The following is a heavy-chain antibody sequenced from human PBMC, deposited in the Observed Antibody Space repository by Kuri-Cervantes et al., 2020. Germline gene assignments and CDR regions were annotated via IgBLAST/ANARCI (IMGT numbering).Heavy chain of an antibody. CDR2: ISGSGGST. CDR3: ARRSYYYYYMDV. V-gene: IGHV3-23*01. Sequence: GGSLRLSCAASGFTFSSYAMSWVRQAPGKGLEWVSAISGSGGSTYYADSVKGRFTISRDNSKNSLYLQMNSLGAEDTAVYYCARRSYYYYYMDVWGKGTTVTVSS. CDR1: GFTFSSYA. J-gene: IGHJ6*03.